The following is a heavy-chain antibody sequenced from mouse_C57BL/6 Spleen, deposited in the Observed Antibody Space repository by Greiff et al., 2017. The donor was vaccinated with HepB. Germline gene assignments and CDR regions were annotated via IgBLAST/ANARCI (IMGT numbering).Heavy chain of an antibody. CDR1: GYTFTDDN. J-gene: IGHJ4*01. Sequence: VQLQQSGPELVKPGPSVSMSCKASGYTFTDDNMHWVKQSHGKSLEWIGYINPNNGGTSYNQKFKGKTTLTVNKSSSTAYMELSSLTAEDAAVYYCARKEEGEYYIDYWGQGTSVTVSS. CDR2: INPNNGGT. V-gene: IGHV1-22*01. D-gene: IGHD5-1*01. CDR3: ARKEEGEYYIDY.